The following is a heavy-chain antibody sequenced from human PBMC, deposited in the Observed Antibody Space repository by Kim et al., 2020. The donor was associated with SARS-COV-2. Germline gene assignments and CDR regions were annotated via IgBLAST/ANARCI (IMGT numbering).Heavy chain of an antibody. V-gene: IGHV4-59*08. D-gene: IGHD6-13*01. CDR2: IYYSGST. J-gene: IGHJ4*02. CDR1: GGSIRSYY. Sequence: SETLSLTCTVSGGSIRSYYWSWIRQPPGKGLEWIGYIYYSGSTNYHPSLKGRVTISLDTSKNQISLKLSSVTAADTAVYYCASVPADSSSWNPFDYWGQGTLVTVSS. CDR3: ASVPADSSSWNPFDY.